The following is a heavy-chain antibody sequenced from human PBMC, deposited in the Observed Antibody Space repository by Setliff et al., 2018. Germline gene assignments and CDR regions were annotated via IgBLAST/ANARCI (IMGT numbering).Heavy chain of an antibody. V-gene: IGHV4-34*01. CDR2: INHSGST. J-gene: IGHJ4*02. CDR1: GGSFSTYY. Sequence: SETLSLTCAVYGGSFSTYYWSWIRQPPGKGLEWIGEINHSGSTNYNPSLKSRVTISVDTSKNQFSLKLSSVTAADTAVYYCARGGLRWFNFDYWGQGTLVTVSS. CDR3: ARGGLRWFNFDY. D-gene: IGHD4-17*01.